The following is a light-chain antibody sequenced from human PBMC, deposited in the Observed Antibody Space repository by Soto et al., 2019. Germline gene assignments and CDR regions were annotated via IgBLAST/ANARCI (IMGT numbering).Light chain of an antibody. Sequence: QSALTQPASVSGSPGQSITISCTGTRSDVGVYNYVSWYQQHPGKAPKLMIYEVSDRPSGVSNRFSGSKSGNTASLTISGLQAEDEADYYCSSYTSSGTYVFGTGTKLTVL. V-gene: IGLV2-14*01. CDR2: EVS. CDR1: RSDVGVYNY. CDR3: SSYTSSGTYV. J-gene: IGLJ1*01.